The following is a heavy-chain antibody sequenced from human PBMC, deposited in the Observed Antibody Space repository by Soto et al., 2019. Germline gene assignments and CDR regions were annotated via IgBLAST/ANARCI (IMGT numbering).Heavy chain of an antibody. D-gene: IGHD3-22*01. CDR2: ISGSGGNT. Sequence: GGSLRLSCAGSGFTYGAYAMSWVRQAPGKGLEWVSSISGSGGNTFYADSVKGRFTISRDNSKNTLYLQMNSLRAEDTAVYYCARGTSASLIVVMAWFDPWGQGTLVTVSS. V-gene: IGHV3-23*01. J-gene: IGHJ5*02. CDR3: ARGTSASLIVVMAWFDP. CDR1: GFTYGAYA.